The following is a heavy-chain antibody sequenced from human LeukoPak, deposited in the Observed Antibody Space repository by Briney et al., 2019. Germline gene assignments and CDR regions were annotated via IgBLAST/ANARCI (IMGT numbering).Heavy chain of an antibody. CDR3: VSWAGGNSDVASFDY. Sequence: GASVKVSSTPSEYIFISYYINWVRQAPGRGFEWMRWITRYSGATKLAQKFQGRVTLTRDTSISTAYVELTNLASDDTAVYYCVSWAGGNSDVASFDYWGQGTLVSVSS. CDR1: EYIFISYY. D-gene: IGHD2-21*01. V-gene: IGHV1-2*02. CDR2: ITRYSGAT. J-gene: IGHJ4*02.